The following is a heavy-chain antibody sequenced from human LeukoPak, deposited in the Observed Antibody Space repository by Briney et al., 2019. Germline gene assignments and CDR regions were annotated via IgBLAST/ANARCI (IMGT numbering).Heavy chain of an antibody. CDR2: IDWDDDK. Sequence: SGPALVKPTQTLTLTCTFSGFSLSTSGMCVSWIRQPPGKALEWLARIDWDDDKYYRTSLETRLTISKDTSKNQVVLTMTNMDPVDTATYYCVRTRREGDYVDYWGQGTLVTVSS. V-gene: IGHV2-70*11. CDR1: GFSLSTSGMC. CDR3: VRTRREGDYVDY. J-gene: IGHJ4*02.